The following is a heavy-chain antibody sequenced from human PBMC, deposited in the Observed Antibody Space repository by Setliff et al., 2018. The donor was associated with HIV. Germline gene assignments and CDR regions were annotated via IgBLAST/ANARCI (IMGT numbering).Heavy chain of an antibody. CDR1: GYTLTELS. CDR2: FDPDNGET. Sequence: ASVKVSCKASGYTLTELSMHWVRQAPGKGLEWMGRFDPDNGETIYAHKFQGRVTMTEDTSTDTAYMDLSSLRSEDTAFYYCATDVLRGPGSVVTGLDYWGQGTLVTVSS. J-gene: IGHJ4*02. V-gene: IGHV1-24*01. D-gene: IGHD2-21*02. CDR3: ATDVLRGPGSVVTGLDY.